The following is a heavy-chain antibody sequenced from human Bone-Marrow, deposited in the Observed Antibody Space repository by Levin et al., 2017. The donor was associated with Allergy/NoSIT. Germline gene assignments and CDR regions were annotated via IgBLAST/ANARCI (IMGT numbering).Heavy chain of an antibody. CDR2: INAETGDK. V-gene: IGHV1-3*01. CDR3: ISEAYLT. D-gene: IGHD3-16*01. CDR1: GYSFSTYA. J-gene: IGHJ5*02. Sequence: GESLKISCQASGYSFSTYAIHWVRQAPGQGLEWMGWINAETGDKKYSQNFQGRVSITRDTSANTDYMELRSLRYEDTALYYCISEAYLTWGQGTLITVSS.